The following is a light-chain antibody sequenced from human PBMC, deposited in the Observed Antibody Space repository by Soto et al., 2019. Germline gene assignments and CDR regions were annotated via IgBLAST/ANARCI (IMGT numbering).Light chain of an antibody. J-gene: IGLJ2*01. CDR1: SSNIGAGYD. CDR2: GNS. Sequence: QPVLTQPPSVSGAPGQRVTISCTGSSSNIGAGYDVHWYQQLPGTAPKLLIYGNSNRPSGVPDRFSGSKSGTSASLAITGLQAEDEADYYCQSYDSSLSNSVFGGGTKVTVL. CDR3: QSYDSSLSNSV. V-gene: IGLV1-40*01.